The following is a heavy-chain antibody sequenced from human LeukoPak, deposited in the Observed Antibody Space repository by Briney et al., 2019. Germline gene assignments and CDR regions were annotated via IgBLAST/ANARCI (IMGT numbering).Heavy chain of an antibody. J-gene: IGHJ4*02. CDR3: ASGPYSYGYSTGY. Sequence: GGSLRLSCAASGFTFSSYAMSWVRQAPGKGLEWVSAISGSGGSIYYADSVKGRFTISRDNAKNSLYLQMNSLRAEDTAVYYCASGPYSYGYSTGYWGQGTLVTVSS. D-gene: IGHD5-18*01. V-gene: IGHV3-23*01. CDR2: ISGSGGSI. CDR1: GFTFSSYA.